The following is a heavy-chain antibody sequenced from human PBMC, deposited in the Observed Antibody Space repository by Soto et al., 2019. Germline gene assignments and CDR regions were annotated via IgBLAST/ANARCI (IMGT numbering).Heavy chain of an antibody. CDR1: GGSFSGYY. CDR2: INHSGST. J-gene: IGHJ4*02. V-gene: IGHV4-34*01. D-gene: IGHD2-2*01. CDR3: ARGGGYCSSTSCYAMADFDY. Sequence: QVQLQQWGAGLLKPSETLSLTCAVSGGSFSGYYWSWIRQPPGKGLEWIGEINHSGSTNYNPSLKSRVTISVDTSKNQFSLKLSLVAAADTAVYYCARGGGYCSSTSCYAMADFDYWGQGTLVTVSS.